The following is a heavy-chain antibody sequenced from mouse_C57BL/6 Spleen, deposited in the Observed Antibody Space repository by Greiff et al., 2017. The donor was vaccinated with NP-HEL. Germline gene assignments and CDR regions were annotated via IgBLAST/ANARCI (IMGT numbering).Heavy chain of an antibody. V-gene: IGHV5-4*03. CDR1: GFTFSSYA. CDR2: ISDGGSYT. J-gene: IGHJ1*03. CDR3: ARGRPHWYFDV. Sequence: EVMLVESGGGLVKPGGSLKLSCAASGFTFSSYAMSWVRQTPEKRLEWVATISDGGSYTYYPDNVKGRFTISRDNATNNLYLQMSHLKSEDTAMYYWARGRPHWYFDVWGTGTTVTVSS.